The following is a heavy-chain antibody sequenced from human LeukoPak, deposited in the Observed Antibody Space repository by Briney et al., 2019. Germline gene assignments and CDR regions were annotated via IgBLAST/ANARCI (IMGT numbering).Heavy chain of an antibody. CDR2: IYPGDSDT. CDR1: GFTFSSYA. Sequence: EPGGSLRLSCAASGFTFSSYAMSWVRQMPGKGLEWMGIIYPGDSDTRYSPSFQGQVTISADKSINTAYLQWSSLTASDTAMYYCARRFDMGYFDWSHYYFDYWGQGTLVTVSS. V-gene: IGHV5-51*01. D-gene: IGHD3-9*01. J-gene: IGHJ4*02. CDR3: ARRFDMGYFDWSHYYFDY.